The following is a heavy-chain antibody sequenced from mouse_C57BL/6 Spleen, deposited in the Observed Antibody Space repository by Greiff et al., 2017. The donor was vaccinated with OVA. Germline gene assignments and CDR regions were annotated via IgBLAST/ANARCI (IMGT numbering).Heavy chain of an antibody. D-gene: IGHD1-1*01. CDR1: GYAFSSSW. V-gene: IGHV1-82*01. CDR2: IYPGDGDT. CDR3: ARGYYGSRNWYFDV. Sequence: VQLQQSGPELVKPGASVKISCTASGYAFSSSWMNWVKQRPGKGLEWIGRIYPGDGDTKYNGKFKGKATLTAEKSSSTAYMQLSSLTSEDSAVYVCARGYYGSRNWYFDVWGTGTTVTVSS. J-gene: IGHJ1*03.